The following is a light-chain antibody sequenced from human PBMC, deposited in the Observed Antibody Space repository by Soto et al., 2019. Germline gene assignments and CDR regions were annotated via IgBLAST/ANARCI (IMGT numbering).Light chain of an antibody. Sequence: QSVLTQPASVSASPGQSITISCTGTSSDVGGSNFVSWYRQHPGTPPKLIIYDVATRPSGVANRFSGSKSGSTASLIISRLQTDDEADYYGVSFTSSTTYVFGSGTKLTVL. V-gene: IGLV2-14*03. CDR2: DVA. J-gene: IGLJ1*01. CDR3: VSFTSSTTYV. CDR1: SSDVGGSNF.